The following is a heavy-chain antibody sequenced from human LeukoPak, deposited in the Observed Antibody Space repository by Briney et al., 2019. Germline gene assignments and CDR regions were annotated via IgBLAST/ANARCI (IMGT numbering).Heavy chain of an antibody. CDR1: GYTFADYY. J-gene: IGHJ5*02. CDR3: ARVSTSGYRDWLDP. V-gene: IGHV1-2*02. Sequence: ASVNVSCKASGYTFADYYIHWVRQAPGQGLEWMGWIYPKSGGTNSAQKFQGRVTMTRDTSISTAYMELSRLKFDDTAVYYCARVSTSGYRDWLDPWGQGTLVTVSS. D-gene: IGHD3-9*01. CDR2: IYPKSGGT.